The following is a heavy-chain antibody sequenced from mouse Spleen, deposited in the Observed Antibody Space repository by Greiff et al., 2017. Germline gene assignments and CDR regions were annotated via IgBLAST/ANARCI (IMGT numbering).Heavy chain of an antibody. CDR2: IDPSDSYT. Sequence: VQLQQPGAELVKPGASVKLSCKASGYTFTSYWMQWVKQRPGQGLEWIGEIDPSDSYTNYNQKFKGKATLTVDTSSSTAYMQLSSLTSEDSAVYYCARRDYYAMDYWGQGTSVTVSS. J-gene: IGHJ4*01. D-gene: IGHD3-3*01. CDR3: ARRDYYAMDY. CDR1: GYTFTSYW. V-gene: IGHV1-50*01.